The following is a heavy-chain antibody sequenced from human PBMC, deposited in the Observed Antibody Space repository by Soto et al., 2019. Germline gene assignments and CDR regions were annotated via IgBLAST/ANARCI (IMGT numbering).Heavy chain of an antibody. CDR2: MNPDSGST. Sequence: ASVKVSCKPSGYPFTSYHVNWVRQAPGQGLEWMGWMNPDSGSTDYALKFQGRFTISRDNAKNSLHLQMNSLRAEDTAVYYCTRDASRDSSARGWFDPWGPGTLVTVSS. D-gene: IGHD6-13*01. J-gene: IGHJ5*02. CDR3: TRDASRDSSARGWFDP. V-gene: IGHV1-8*01. CDR1: GYPFTSYH.